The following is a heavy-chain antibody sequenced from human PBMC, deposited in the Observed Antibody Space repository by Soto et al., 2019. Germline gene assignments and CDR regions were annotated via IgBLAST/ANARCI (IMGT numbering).Heavy chain of an antibody. CDR1: GGTFSSYT. CDR2: LIPILGIA. J-gene: IGHJ6*02. Sequence: QVQLVQSGAEVKKPGSSVKVSCKASGGTFSSYTISWVRQAPGQGLEWMGRLIPILGIANYAQKFQGRVTITADKSTSTAYMELSSLRSEDTAVYYCARAPQRKLADYYYGMDVWGQGTTVTVSS. V-gene: IGHV1-69*02. CDR3: ARAPQRKLADYYYGMDV.